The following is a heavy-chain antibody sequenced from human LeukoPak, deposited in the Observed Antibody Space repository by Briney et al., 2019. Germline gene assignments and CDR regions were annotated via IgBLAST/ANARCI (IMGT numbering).Heavy chain of an antibody. CDR1: GGSISSYY. Sequence: PSETLSLTCTVSGGSISSYYWSWIRQPPGKGLEWIGYIYYSGSTNYNPSLKSRVTISVDTSKNQFSLTLSSVTAADPAVYYCARVQRLRDNWFAPWGQGTLVTVSS. V-gene: IGHV4-59*01. D-gene: IGHD6-25*01. CDR3: ARVQRLRDNWFAP. CDR2: IYYSGST. J-gene: IGHJ5*02.